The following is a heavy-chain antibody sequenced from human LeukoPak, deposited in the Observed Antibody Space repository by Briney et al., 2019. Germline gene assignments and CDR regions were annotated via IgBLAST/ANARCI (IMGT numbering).Heavy chain of an antibody. CDR1: GGSISSYY. Sequence: SETLSLTCTVSGGSISSYYWSWIRQPAGKGLEWIGRIYTSGSTNYNPSLKSRVSMSVDTSKNQFSLKLSSVTAADTAVYYCARDYWFGEFRWFDPWGQGTLVTVSS. V-gene: IGHV4-4*07. CDR2: IYTSGST. J-gene: IGHJ5*02. D-gene: IGHD3-10*01. CDR3: ARDYWFGEFRWFDP.